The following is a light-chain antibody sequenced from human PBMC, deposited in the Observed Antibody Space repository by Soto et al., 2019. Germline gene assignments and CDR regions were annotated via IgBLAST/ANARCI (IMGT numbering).Light chain of an antibody. J-gene: IGKJ4*01. V-gene: IGKV1-39*01. CDR2: DAS. CDR1: QDIVTS. Sequence: IQMTQSPSSLSASIGDRVTITCRASQDIVTSLNWYQQKPGKAPKLLIYDASTLQRGVPSTFSGSGSETDFTLTISSLRPEDFATYYCQQSFSTPLTFGGGTKVDIK. CDR3: QQSFSTPLT.